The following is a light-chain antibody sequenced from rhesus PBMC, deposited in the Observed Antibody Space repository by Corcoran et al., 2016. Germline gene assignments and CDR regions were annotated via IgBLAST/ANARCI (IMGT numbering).Light chain of an antibody. J-gene: IGLJ1*01. CDR1: SSDIGGYNY. Sequence: QAALTQPRSVSGSPGQSVTISCTGTSSDIGGYNYVSWYQQHPGTAPKLMIYGVSRRPSGVSARFSGSKSGNTASLTISGLQAEDEADYYCCSYAGNYTYIFGVGTRLTVL. V-gene: IGLV2-32*01. CDR3: CSYAGNYTYI. CDR2: GVS.